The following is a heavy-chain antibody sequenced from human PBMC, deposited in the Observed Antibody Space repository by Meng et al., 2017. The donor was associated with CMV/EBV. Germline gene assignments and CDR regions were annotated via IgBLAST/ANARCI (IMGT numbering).Heavy chain of an antibody. CDR3: AKDGLRNYYYYGMDV. CDR2: ISGSGGST. CDR1: GFTFSSYA. Sequence: GESLKISCAASGFTFSSYAMSWVRQAPGKGLEWVSAISGSGGSTYYADSVKGRFTISRDNSKNTLYLQMNSLRAEDTAVYYCAKDGLRNYYYYGMDVWGQGTTVTVSS. J-gene: IGHJ6*02. V-gene: IGHV3-23*01. D-gene: IGHD5/OR15-5a*01.